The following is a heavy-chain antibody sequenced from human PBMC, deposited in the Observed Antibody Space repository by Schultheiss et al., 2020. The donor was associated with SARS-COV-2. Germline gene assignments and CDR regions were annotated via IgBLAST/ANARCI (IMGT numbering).Heavy chain of an antibody. CDR3: ARDLPYYRFPNSYYYYGMDV. CDR1: GGSISSYY. Sequence: SETLSLTCTVSGGSISSYYWSWIRQPPGKGLEWIGYIYYSGTTNYNPSLKSRITISLDKSKNQFSLKLSSVTAADTAVYYCARDLPYYRFPNSYYYYGMDVWGQGTTVTVSS. V-gene: IGHV4-59*12. J-gene: IGHJ6*02. D-gene: IGHD1-26*01. CDR2: IYYSGTT.